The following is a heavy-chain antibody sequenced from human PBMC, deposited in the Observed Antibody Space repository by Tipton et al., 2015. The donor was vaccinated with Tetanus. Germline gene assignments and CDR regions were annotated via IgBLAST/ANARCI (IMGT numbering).Heavy chain of an antibody. V-gene: IGHV1-46*04. D-gene: IGHD1-7*01. J-gene: IGHJ4*02. CDR2: INPSGGYT. CDR3: ARDSYVTGTTSHFDF. CDR1: GYTFTSHY. Sequence: QSGAEVKKPGASVNISCKASGYTFTSHYVHWVRQAPGQGLEWMGMINPSGGYTRSAQTLQGRVKVTRDTSTTTVYMELSSLRPGDTAVYYCARDSYVTGTTSHFDFWGQGSLVNVSS.